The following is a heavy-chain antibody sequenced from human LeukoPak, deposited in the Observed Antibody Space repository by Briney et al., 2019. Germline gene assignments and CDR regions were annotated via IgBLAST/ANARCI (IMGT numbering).Heavy chain of an antibody. CDR2: INHGGST. CDR1: GGSFSGYY. Sequence: SETLSLTCAVFGGSFSGYYWSWIRQSPGKGLEWIGDINHGGSTNYSPSLKSRVSVASDTFKKQFPLRLTSVTAADTAVYFCARGRVTTVTSYIDYWGQGTLVTVSS. V-gene: IGHV4-34*01. CDR3: ARGRVTTVTSYIDY. J-gene: IGHJ4*02. D-gene: IGHD4-17*01.